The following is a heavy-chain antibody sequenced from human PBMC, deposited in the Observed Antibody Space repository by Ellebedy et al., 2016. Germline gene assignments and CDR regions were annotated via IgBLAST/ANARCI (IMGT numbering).Heavy chain of an antibody. V-gene: IGHV3-33*01. Sequence: GESLKISCAASGFTFSSYGMHWVRQAPGKGLEWVAVIWYDGSNKYYADSVKGRFTISRDNSKNTLYLQMNSLRAEDTAVYYCARGYGDGRFDYWGQGTLVTVSS. CDR2: IWYDGSNK. J-gene: IGHJ4*02. CDR1: GFTFSSYG. D-gene: IGHD4-17*01. CDR3: ARGYGDGRFDY.